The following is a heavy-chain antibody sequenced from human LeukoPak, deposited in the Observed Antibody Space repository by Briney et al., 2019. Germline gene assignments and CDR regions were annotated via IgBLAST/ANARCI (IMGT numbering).Heavy chain of an antibody. D-gene: IGHD6-13*01. CDR2: IKLDGSEK. Sequence: GGSLRLSCVASGFTFGKYWMSWVRQAPGKGLEWVANIKLDGSEKNYVDSVKGRFTISRDNSKNTLYLQMNSLRAEDTAMYYCARAPPPGYRNSWLCYFDYWGQGTLVTVSS. CDR3: ARAPPPGYRNSWLCYFDY. CDR1: GFTFGKYW. J-gene: IGHJ4*02. V-gene: IGHV3-7*03.